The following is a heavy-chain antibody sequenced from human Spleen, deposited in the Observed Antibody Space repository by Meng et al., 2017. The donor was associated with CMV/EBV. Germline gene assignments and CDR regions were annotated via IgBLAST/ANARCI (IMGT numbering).Heavy chain of an antibody. V-gene: IGHV3-23*01. CDR1: FIFSSYT. D-gene: IGHD3-10*01. J-gene: IGHJ3*02. CDR3: AKDDTYGSGNPDAFDI. CDR2: ITGSGGST. Sequence: FIFSSYTMTWVRQAPGKGLEWVSAITGSGGSTYYADSVKGRFTISRVNSKNTLYLQMTSLRAEDTAVYYCAKDDTYGSGNPDAFDIWGQGTMVTVSS.